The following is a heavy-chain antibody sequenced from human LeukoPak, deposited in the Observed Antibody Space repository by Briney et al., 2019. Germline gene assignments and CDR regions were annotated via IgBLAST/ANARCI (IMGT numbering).Heavy chain of an antibody. J-gene: IGHJ4*02. D-gene: IGHD3-22*01. V-gene: IGHV1-2*06. CDR1: GYTFTGYY. CDR3: ARDPYYYDSSGYYGAWNDY. Sequence: ASVKVSCKASGYTFTGYYMHWVRQAPGQGLEWMGRINPNSGGTNYAQKFQGRVTMTRDTSISTAYMELSRLRSDDTAVYYCARDPYYYDSSGYYGAWNDYWGQGTLVTVSS. CDR2: INPNSGGT.